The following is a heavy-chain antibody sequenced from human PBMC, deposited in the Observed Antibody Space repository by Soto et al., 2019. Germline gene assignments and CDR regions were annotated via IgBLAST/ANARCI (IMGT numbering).Heavy chain of an antibody. CDR2: IYYSGST. V-gene: IGHV4-31*03. CDR3: ARDGTSSPFTYYYGMDV. Sequence: QVQLQESGPGLVKPSQTLSLTCTVSGGSISSGGYYWSWIRQHPGKGLEWIGYIYYSGSTYYNPSLKSRVTISVDTSKNQFSLQLSAVTAADTAVYYCARDGTSSPFTYYYGMDVWGQGTTVTVSS. D-gene: IGHD1-26*01. CDR1: GGSISSGGYY. J-gene: IGHJ6*02.